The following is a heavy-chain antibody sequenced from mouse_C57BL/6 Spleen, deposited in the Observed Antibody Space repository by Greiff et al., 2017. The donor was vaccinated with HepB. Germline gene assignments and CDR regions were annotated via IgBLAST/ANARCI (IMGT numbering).Heavy chain of an antibody. J-gene: IGHJ4*01. CDR3: ARRGYRGNYWDAMDY. CDR1: GYTFTSYW. Sequence: QVQLQQPGAELVMPGASVKLSCKASGYTFTSYWMHWVKQRPGQGLEWIGEIDPSDSYTNYNQKFKGKSTLTVDKSSSTAYMQLSSLTSEDSAVYYCARRGYRGNYWDAMDYWGQGTSVTVSS. CDR2: IDPSDSYT. V-gene: IGHV1-69*01. D-gene: IGHD2-1*01.